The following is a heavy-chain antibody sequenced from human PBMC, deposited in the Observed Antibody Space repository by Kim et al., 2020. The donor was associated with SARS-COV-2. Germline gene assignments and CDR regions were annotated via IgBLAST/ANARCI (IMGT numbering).Heavy chain of an antibody. D-gene: IGHD3-10*01. J-gene: IGHJ4*02. CDR3: ARDRGIGAGSDY. CDR2: IYYSGST. CDR1: GGSISSYY. Sequence: SETLSLTCTVSGGSISSYYWSWIRQPPGKGLEWIGYIYYSGSTNYNPSFKSRVTISVDTSKNQFSLKLSSVTAADTAVYYCARDRGIGAGSDYWGQGTLVTVSS. V-gene: IGHV4-59*01.